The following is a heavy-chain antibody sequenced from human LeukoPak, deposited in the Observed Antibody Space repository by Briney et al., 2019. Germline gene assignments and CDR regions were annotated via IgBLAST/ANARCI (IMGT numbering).Heavy chain of an antibody. D-gene: IGHD5-24*01. CDR1: GFTVSDYY. J-gene: IGHJ6*03. V-gene: IGHV3-66*02. CDR2: IYRGGFT. CDR3: AKDGLGRDGYLYYYMDV. Sequence: HPGGSLRLSCAASGFTVSDYYMNWVRQAPGKGLEWVSVIYRGGFTYYADSVRGRFSISRDNSKNTLYLQMNSLRAEDTAVYYCAKDGLGRDGYLYYYMDVWGKGTTVTISS.